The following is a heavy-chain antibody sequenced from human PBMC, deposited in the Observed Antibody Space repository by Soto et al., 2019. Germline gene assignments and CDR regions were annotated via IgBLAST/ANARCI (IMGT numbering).Heavy chain of an antibody. V-gene: IGHV4-39*01. Sequence: QLQLQESGPGLVKPSETLSLTCTVSGGSISSSSYYWGWIRQPPGKGLEWIGSIYYSGSTYYNPSLKSRVTISVDTSKNQFSLKLSSVTAADTAVYYCARHEPNYSNSRKYYYMDVWGKGTTVTVSS. J-gene: IGHJ6*03. CDR2: IYYSGST. CDR3: ARHEPNYSNSRKYYYMDV. CDR1: GGSISSSSYY. D-gene: IGHD4-4*01.